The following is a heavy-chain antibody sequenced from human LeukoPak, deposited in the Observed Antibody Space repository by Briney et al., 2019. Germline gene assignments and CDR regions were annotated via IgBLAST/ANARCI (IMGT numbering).Heavy chain of an antibody. CDR3: AIFGLGSGSRDY. J-gene: IGHJ4*02. Sequence: PGGSLRLSCAASGFIVSTSNMNWVRQAPGKGLECVSFMSSSSRTIYYADSVKGRVSISRDNAKNSLYLQMNSLWDEDTAIYYCAIFGLGSGSRDYWGQGTLVTVSS. CDR1: GFIVSTSN. CDR2: MSSSSRTI. V-gene: IGHV3-48*02. D-gene: IGHD3-10*01.